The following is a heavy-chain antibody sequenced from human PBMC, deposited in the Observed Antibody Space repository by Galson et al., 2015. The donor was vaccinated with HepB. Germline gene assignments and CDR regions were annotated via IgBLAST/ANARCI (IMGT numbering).Heavy chain of an antibody. CDR3: ASGGLTGDYDPWHLDY. CDR2: IYYTGIT. V-gene: IGHV4-59*08. Sequence: SATLSLTCTVSGGSITTYHWSWIRQPPGKGLEWIGYIYYTGITNYKPSLKSRVSISVDTSKNQSSLKLRSVTAADTAVYHCASGGLTGDYDPWHLDYWGQGTLVTVSS. D-gene: IGHD4-17*01. J-gene: IGHJ4*02. CDR1: GGSITTYH.